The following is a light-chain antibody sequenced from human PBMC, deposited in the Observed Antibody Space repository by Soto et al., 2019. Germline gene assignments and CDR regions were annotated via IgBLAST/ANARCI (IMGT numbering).Light chain of an antibody. J-gene: IGLJ2*01. CDR2: EVS. V-gene: IGLV2-14*01. Sequence: QSALTQPASVSGSPGQSITISCTGTSSDVGDYNYVSWYQQHPGKAPKLMIYEVSNRPSGVSNRFSGSKSGNTASLTISALQAEDEADYYRSSYTSSSTPVVFGGGTKLTVL. CDR1: SSDVGDYNY. CDR3: SSYTSSSTPVV.